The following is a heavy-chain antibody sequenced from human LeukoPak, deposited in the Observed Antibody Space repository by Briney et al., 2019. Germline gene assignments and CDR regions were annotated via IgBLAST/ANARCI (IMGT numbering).Heavy chain of an antibody. V-gene: IGHV4-59*08. CDR1: GGSISGYH. J-gene: IGHJ3*01. D-gene: IGHD1-26*01. CDR3: ARLHRPGGRTGDVFDV. Sequence: SETLSLTCTVSGGSISGYHWSWIRQSPGKGLEWIGYIDETWNTNYSPSLKSRVTMPLDMSKNQFSLEMNSVTAADTAMFYCARLHRPGGRTGDVFDVWGQGTMVTVSS. CDR2: IDETWNT.